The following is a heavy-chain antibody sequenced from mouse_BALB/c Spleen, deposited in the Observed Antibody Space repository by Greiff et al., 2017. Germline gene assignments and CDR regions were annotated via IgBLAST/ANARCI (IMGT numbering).Heavy chain of an antibody. D-gene: IGHD2-3*01. CDR2: IRLKSNNYAT. Sequence: EVMLVESGGGLVQPGGSMKLSCVASGFTFSNYWMNWVRQSPEKGLEWVAEIRLKSNNYATHYAESVKGRFTISRDDSKSSVYLQMNNLRAEDTGIYYCTRRWLLSSWFAYWGQGTLVTVSA. CDR1: GFTFSNYW. CDR3: TRRWLLSSWFAY. V-gene: IGHV6-6*02. J-gene: IGHJ3*01.